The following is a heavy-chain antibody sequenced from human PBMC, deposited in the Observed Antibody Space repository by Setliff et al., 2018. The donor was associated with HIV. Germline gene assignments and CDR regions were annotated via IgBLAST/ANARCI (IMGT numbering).Heavy chain of an antibody. CDR2: IDHGGST. V-gene: IGHV4-4*02. CDR3: ARVKTTYFGSGSYNDY. CDR1: GGSIRSSDW. J-gene: IGHJ4*02. D-gene: IGHD3-10*01. Sequence: SETLSLTCAVFGGSIRSSDWWTWVRQPPGKGLEWIGEIDHGGSTTYNPSLQSRVTISVDKSKNQFSLKLTSVTAADTAVYYCARVKTTYFGSGSYNDYWGLGTLVTVSS.